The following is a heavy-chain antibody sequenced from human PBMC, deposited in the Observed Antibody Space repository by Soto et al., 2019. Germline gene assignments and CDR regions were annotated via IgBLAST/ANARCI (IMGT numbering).Heavy chain of an antibody. CDR1: GAYISHFS. V-gene: IGHV4-4*07. CDR3: ARETGEKWTYEAH. CDR2: ITINGNT. J-gene: IGHJ1*01. D-gene: IGHD7-27*01. Sequence: SGTLSLTCRVPGAYISHFSWSWIRQPAGKGLEWIGRITINGNTQKNPSFKSRVTMSIDTSRNHFSLNLQSATAADTALYYCARETGEKWTYEAHWCPGTLVTVSS.